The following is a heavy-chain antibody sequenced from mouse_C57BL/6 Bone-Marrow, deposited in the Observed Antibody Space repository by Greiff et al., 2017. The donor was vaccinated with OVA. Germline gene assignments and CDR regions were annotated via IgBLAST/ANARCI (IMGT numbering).Heavy chain of an antibody. D-gene: IGHD3-3*01. V-gene: IGHV5-6*01. J-gene: IGHJ1*03. CDR1: GFTFSSYG. CDR2: ISSGGSYT. CDR3: ARRRDVDFDV. Sequence: EVQVVESGGDLVKPGGSLKLSCAASGFTFSSYGMSWVRQTPDKRLEWVATISSGGSYTYYPDSVKGRFTISRANAKNTLYLQMSSLKSEDTAMYYCARRRDVDFDVWGTGTTVTVSS.